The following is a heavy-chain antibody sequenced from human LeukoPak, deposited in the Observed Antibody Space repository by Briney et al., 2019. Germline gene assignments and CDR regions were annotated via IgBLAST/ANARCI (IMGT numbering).Heavy chain of an antibody. CDR1: GYTFTSYG. CDR2: ISAYNGNT. J-gene: IGHJ4*02. V-gene: IGHV1-18*01. Sequence: GASVKVSCKASGYTFTSYGISWVRQAPGQGLEWMGWISAYNGNTNYAQKLQGRVTMTRDTSTSTVYMELSSLRSEDTAVYYCARDHGDYYFDYWGQGTLVTVSS. D-gene: IGHD4-17*01. CDR3: ARDHGDYYFDY.